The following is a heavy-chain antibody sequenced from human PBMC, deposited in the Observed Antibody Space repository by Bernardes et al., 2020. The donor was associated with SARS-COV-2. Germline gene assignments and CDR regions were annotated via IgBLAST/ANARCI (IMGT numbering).Heavy chain of an antibody. D-gene: IGHD3-10*01. CDR3: ALGPNNILWFGELLCNY. CDR2: ISGSGGST. V-gene: IGHV3-23*01. Sequence: GGSLRLSCAASGFTFSSYAMSWVRQAPGKGLEWVSAISGSGGSTYYADSVKGRFTISRDNSKNTLYLQMNSLRAEDTAVYYCALGPNNILWFGELLCNYWGQGTLVTVSS. J-gene: IGHJ4*02. CDR1: GFTFSSYA.